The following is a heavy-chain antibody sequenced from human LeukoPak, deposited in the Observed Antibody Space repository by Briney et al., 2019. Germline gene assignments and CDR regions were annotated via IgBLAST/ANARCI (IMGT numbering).Heavy chain of an antibody. CDR2: INHSGST. D-gene: IGHD1-14*01. CDR1: GGSFSGYY. V-gene: IGHV4-34*01. J-gene: IGHJ4*02. Sequence: PSETLSLTCAVYGGSFSGYYWSWFRQPPGKGLEWIGEINHSGSTNYNPSLKSRVTISVDTSKNQFSLKLSSVTAADTAVYYCARNRGFDYWGQGTLVTVSS. CDR3: ARNRGFDY.